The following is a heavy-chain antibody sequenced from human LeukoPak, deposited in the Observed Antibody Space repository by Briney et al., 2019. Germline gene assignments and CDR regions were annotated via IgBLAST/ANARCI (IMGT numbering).Heavy chain of an antibody. CDR1: GGSISSYY. D-gene: IGHD2-2*01. V-gene: IGHV4-59*01. CDR3: ARDCSRTSCLEY. Sequence: NPSETLSLTCTVSGGSISSYYWSWIRQPPGKGLEWIGYIYYSGSTNYNPSLKSRVTISVDTSKSQLSLKLSSVTAADTAVYYCARDCSRTSCLEYWGQGTLVTVSS. CDR2: IYYSGST. J-gene: IGHJ4*02.